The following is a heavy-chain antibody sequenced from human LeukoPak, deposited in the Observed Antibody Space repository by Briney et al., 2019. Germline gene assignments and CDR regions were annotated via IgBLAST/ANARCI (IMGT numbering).Heavy chain of an antibody. D-gene: IGHD4-17*01. CDR2: ISSSSSTI. CDR3: ARRDPMTTVTPGWFDP. Sequence: GGSLRLSCAASGFTFSSYSVNWVRQAPGKGLEWVSYISSSSSTIYYADSVKGRFTISRDNAKNSLYLQMNSLRAEDTAVYYCARRDPMTTVTPGWFDPWGQGTLVTVSS. J-gene: IGHJ5*02. CDR1: GFTFSSYS. V-gene: IGHV3-48*04.